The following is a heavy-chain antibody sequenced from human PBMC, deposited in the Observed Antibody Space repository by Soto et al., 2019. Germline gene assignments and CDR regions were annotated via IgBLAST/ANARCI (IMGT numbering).Heavy chain of an antibody. J-gene: IGHJ6*02. CDR1: GYTFTSYD. D-gene: IGHD2-2*02. Sequence: ASVKVSCKASGYTFTSYDINWVRQATGQGLEWMGWMNPNSGNTGYAQKFQGRVTMTRNTSISTAYMELSSLRSEDTAVYYCARRRVVPAAIWYYYGMDVWGQGTTVTVSS. V-gene: IGHV1-8*01. CDR3: ARRRVVPAAIWYYYGMDV. CDR2: MNPNSGNT.